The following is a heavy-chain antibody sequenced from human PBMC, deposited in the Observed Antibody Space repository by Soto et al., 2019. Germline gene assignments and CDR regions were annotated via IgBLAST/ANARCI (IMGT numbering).Heavy chain of an antibody. CDR3: ARHIAARSYYYYGMDV. CDR1: GGSISSSSYY. CDR2: IYYSGST. Sequence: PSETLSLTCTVSGGSISSSSYYWGWIRQPPGKGLEWIGSIYYSGSTYYNPSLKSRVTISVDTSKNQFSLKLRSVTAADTAVYYCARHIAARSYYYYGMDVWGQGTTVTVSS. D-gene: IGHD6-6*01. J-gene: IGHJ6*02. V-gene: IGHV4-39*01.